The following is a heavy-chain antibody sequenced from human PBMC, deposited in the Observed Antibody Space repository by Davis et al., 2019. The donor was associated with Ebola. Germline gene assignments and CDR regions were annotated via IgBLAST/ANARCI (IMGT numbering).Heavy chain of an antibody. CDR1: GYTFTNYY. V-gene: IGHV1-46*03. Sequence: AASVKVSCKASGYTFTNYYMHWVRQAPGQGLEWMGMINPNDGRTIYAQKFQGRVTVIRDTSTSTLYMDLSSLRSEDTALYYCTTPGGQDSGYDVFDIWGQGTMVTVSS. CDR2: INPNDGRT. D-gene: IGHD5-12*01. CDR3: TTPGGQDSGYDVFDI. J-gene: IGHJ3*02.